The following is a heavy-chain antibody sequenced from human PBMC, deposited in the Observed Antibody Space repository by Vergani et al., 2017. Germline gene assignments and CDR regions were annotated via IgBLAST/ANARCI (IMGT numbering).Heavy chain of an antibody. D-gene: IGHD2-2*02. CDR1: GFTFTSSA. CDR3: AADLRYCSSTSCYSYYYYGMDV. CDR2: IVVGSGNT. J-gene: IGHJ6*02. Sequence: QMQLVQSGPEVKKPGTSVTVSCKASGFTFTSSAVQWVRQARGQRLEWIGWIVVGSGNTNYAQKFQERVTITRDMSTSTAYMELSSLRSEDTAVYYCAADLRYCSSTSCYSYYYYGMDVWGQGTTVTVSS. V-gene: IGHV1-58*01.